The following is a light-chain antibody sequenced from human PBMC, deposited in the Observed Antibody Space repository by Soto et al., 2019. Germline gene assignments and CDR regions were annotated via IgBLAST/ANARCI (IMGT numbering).Light chain of an antibody. CDR1: QSVSSSY. V-gene: IGKV3-20*01. CDR2: GAS. J-gene: IGKJ4*01. Sequence: EIVLTQSPGTLSLSPGERATLSCRASQSVSSSYLAWYQQKPGQAPRLLIYGASSRATGIPDRFSGSGSGTDFTLTISRLEPEDFAVYYCQQYGSSPQLTSLTFGGGTKVDIK. CDR3: QQYGSSPQLTSLT.